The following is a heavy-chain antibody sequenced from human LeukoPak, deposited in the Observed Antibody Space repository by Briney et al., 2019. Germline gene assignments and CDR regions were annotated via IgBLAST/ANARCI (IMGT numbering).Heavy chain of an antibody. CDR3: ARQTRSGYDWIWTGSGAFDI. CDR1: GGSISSYY. CDR2: IYYSGST. D-gene: IGHD5-12*01. V-gene: IGHV4-59*08. Sequence: SETLSLTCTVSGGSISSYYWSWIRQPPGKGLEWIGYIYYSGSTNYNPSLKSRVTISVDTSKNQFSLKLSSVTAPDTAVYYCARQTRSGYDWIWTGSGAFDIWGQGTMVTVSS. J-gene: IGHJ3*02.